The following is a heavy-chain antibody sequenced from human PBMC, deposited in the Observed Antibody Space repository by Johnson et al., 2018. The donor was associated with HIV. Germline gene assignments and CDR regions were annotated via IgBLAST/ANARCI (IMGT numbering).Heavy chain of an antibody. V-gene: IGHV3-30*03. CDR2: ISYDGSNK. CDR3: ARDQTYDYDTSGYQGAFDI. D-gene: IGHD3-22*01. CDR1: GFTFSSYG. J-gene: IGHJ3*02. Sequence: QVQLVESGGGVARPGGSLRLSCEGSGFTFSSYGMHWVRQAPGKGLEWVAVISYDGSNKYYAHSVKGRFTISRDNARSTLYLQMNSLRPEDTAVYYCARDQTYDYDTSGYQGAFDIWGQGTMVSVSS.